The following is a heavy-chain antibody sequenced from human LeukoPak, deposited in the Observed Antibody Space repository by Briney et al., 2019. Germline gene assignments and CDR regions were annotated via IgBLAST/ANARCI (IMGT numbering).Heavy chain of an antibody. CDR2: ISSSGSTI. CDR1: GFTFSSYE. D-gene: IGHD3-22*01. CDR3: AGRSGPNWFDP. V-gene: IGHV3-48*03. J-gene: IGHJ5*02. Sequence: PGGSLRLSCAASGFTFSSYEMNWVRQAPGKGLEWVSYISSSGSTIYYADSVKGRFTISRDNAKNSLYLQMNSLRAEDTAVYYCAGRSGPNWFDPWGQGTLVTVSS.